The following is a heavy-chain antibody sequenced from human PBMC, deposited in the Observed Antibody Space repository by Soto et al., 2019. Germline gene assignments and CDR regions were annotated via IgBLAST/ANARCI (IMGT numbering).Heavy chain of an antibody. CDR2: IYYSGST. Sequence: SETLSLTCTVSGGSISSYYWSWIRQPPGKGLEWIGYIYYSGSTNYNPSLKSRVTISVDTSKNQFSLKLSSVTAADTAVYYCAKDADTDIVLMVYDYWGQGTLVTVSS. CDR1: GGSISSYY. V-gene: IGHV4-59*01. D-gene: IGHD2-8*01. CDR3: AKDADTDIVLMVYDY. J-gene: IGHJ4*02.